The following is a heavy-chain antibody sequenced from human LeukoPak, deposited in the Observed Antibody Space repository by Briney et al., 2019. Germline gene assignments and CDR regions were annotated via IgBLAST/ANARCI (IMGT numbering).Heavy chain of an antibody. CDR1: GFTFGSYV. Sequence: GGSLRLSCAASGFTFGSYVMNWVRQAPGKGLEWVSIISNDERNTHYVDSVEGRFTISRDNSKNLLFLQMNSLRVEDTAIYYCAKNLYDDSGYYPNDALDVWGRGTMVIVSS. D-gene: IGHD3-22*01. J-gene: IGHJ3*01. CDR2: ISNDERNT. CDR3: AKNLYDDSGYYPNDALDV. V-gene: IGHV3-30*18.